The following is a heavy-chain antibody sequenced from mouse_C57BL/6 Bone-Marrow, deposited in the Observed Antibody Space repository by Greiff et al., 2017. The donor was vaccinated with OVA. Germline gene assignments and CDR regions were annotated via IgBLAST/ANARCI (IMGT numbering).Heavy chain of an antibody. D-gene: IGHD1-1*01. CDR1: GYTFTSYW. V-gene: IGHV1-50*01. J-gene: IGHJ4*01. CDR3: ARGPFITTSY. CDR2: IDPSDSYT. Sequence: VQLQQPGAELVKPGASVKLSCKASGYTFTSYWMQWVKQRPGQGLEWIGEIDPSDSYTNYNQKFKGKATLTVDTSSSTAYMELRSLTSEDSAVYFCARGPFITTSYWGQGTSVTVSS.